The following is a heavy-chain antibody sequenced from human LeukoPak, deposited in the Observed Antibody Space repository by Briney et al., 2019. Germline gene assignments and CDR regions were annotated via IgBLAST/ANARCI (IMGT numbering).Heavy chain of an antibody. CDR1: GGSIISSSYY. CDR3: ARQGRLLLQYYFDY. V-gene: IGHV4-39*01. CDR2: IYYSGST. D-gene: IGHD3-22*01. Sequence: PSETLSLTCTVSGGSIISSSYYWGWIRQPPGKGLEWIGGIYYSGSTYYNPSLKSRVTISVDTSKNQFSLKLSSVTAADTAVYYCARQGRLLLQYYFDYWGQGTLVTVSS. J-gene: IGHJ4*02.